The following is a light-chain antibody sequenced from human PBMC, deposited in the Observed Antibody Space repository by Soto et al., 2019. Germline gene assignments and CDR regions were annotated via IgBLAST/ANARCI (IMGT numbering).Light chain of an antibody. Sequence: EIVLTQSPATLSVSSGERATLSCRASQSVSSYLAWYQQKPGQAPRLLIYDASNRATGIPARFSGSGSGTDFTLTISSLEPEDFAVYYCQQRSNWAGTFGQGTKV. J-gene: IGKJ1*01. V-gene: IGKV3-11*01. CDR3: QQRSNWAGT. CDR2: DAS. CDR1: QSVSSY.